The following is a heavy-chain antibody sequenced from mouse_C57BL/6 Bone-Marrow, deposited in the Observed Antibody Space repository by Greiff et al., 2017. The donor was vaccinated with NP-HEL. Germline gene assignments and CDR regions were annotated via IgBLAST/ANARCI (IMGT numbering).Heavy chain of an antibody. CDR1: GFTFSDYY. CDR2: INYDGSST. CDR3: AREDGYYAMDY. J-gene: IGHJ4*01. D-gene: IGHD2-3*01. Sequence: DVKLVESEGGLVQPGSSMKLSCTASGFTFSDYYMAWVRQVPEKGLEWVANINYDGSSTYYLDSLKSRFIISRDNAKNILYLQMSSLKSEDTATYYCAREDGYYAMDYWGQGTSVTLSS. V-gene: IGHV5-16*01.